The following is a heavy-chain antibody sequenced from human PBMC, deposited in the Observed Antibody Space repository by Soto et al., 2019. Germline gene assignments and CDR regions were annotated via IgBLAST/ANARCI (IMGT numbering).Heavy chain of an antibody. CDR2: IYSGGST. CDR3: VRESSDLSMRACMDV. Sequence: EVQLVETGGGLIQPGGSLRLSCAASGFTVSSNYMSWVRQAPGKGLEWVSVIYSGGSTYYADSVKGRFTISRDNSKNTLYLQMNSLRAEDTAVYYCVRESSDLSMRACMDVWGQVTTVTVSS. J-gene: IGHJ6*02. D-gene: IGHD2-2*01. CDR1: GFTVSSNY. V-gene: IGHV3-53*02.